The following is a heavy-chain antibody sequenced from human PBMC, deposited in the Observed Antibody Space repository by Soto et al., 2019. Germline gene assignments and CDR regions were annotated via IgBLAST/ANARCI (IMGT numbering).Heavy chain of an antibody. CDR3: AKDPETVVTPRGY. CDR2: ISYDGSNK. CDR1: GFTFSSYG. Sequence: QVQLVESGGGVVQPGRSLRLSCAASGFTFSSYGMHWVRQAPGKGLEWVAVISYDGSNKYYADSVKGRFTISRDNSKNTLYLQMNSLSAEDTAVYYCAKDPETVVTPRGYWGQGTLVTVSS. D-gene: IGHD2-15*01. J-gene: IGHJ4*02. V-gene: IGHV3-30*18.